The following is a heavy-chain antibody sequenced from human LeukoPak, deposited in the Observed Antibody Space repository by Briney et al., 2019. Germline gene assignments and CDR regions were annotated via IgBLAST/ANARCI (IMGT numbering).Heavy chain of an antibody. Sequence: SETLSLTCTVSGGSISSYYWSWIRQPPGKGLEWIGYMYYSGSTNYNPSLKSRVTISVDTSKNQFSLRLSSVTAADTAVYYCAAQYSGYVRLDYWGQGTLVTVSS. CDR3: AAQYSGYVRLDY. J-gene: IGHJ4*02. D-gene: IGHD5-12*01. V-gene: IGHV4-59*01. CDR1: GGSISSYY. CDR2: MYYSGST.